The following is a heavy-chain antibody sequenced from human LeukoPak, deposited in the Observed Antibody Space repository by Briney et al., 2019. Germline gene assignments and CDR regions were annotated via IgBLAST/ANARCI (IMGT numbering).Heavy chain of an antibody. D-gene: IGHD3-10*01. Sequence: AGGSLRLSCAAPGFTVSSNYMSWVRQAPGKGLEWVSVIYSGGSTYYADSVKGRFTISRDNSKNTLYLQMNSLRAEDTAVYYCARGPKALWFGELFYWGQGTLVTVSS. CDR3: ARGPKALWFGELFY. CDR1: GFTVSSNY. V-gene: IGHV3-66*02. CDR2: IYSGGST. J-gene: IGHJ4*02.